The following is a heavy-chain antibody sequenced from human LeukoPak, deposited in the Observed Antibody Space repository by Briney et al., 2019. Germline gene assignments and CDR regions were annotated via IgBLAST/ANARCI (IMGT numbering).Heavy chain of an antibody. D-gene: IGHD7-27*01. Sequence: GGSLRLSCAASGFSFNTFAMSWVRQAPWKGLEWVSGIGGDDPYYADSVRGRFTTSRDNSRNTLHLQMNNLRAEDTAVYYCAKDGQSFNSVWVYFDSWGQGTLVTVSS. V-gene: IGHV3-23*01. CDR2: IGGDDP. CDR1: GFSFNTFA. CDR3: AKDGQSFNSVWVYFDS. J-gene: IGHJ4*02.